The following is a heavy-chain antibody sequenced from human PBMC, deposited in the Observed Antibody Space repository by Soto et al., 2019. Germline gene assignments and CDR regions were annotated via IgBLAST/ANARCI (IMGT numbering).Heavy chain of an antibody. CDR2: IYYSGST. CDR1: GGSISSGGYY. Sequence: SETLSLTCTVSGGSISSGGYYWSWIRQHPGKGLEWIGYIYYSGSTYYNPSLKSRVTISVDTSKNQFSLKLSSVTAADTAVYYCARXPPRRSSTDSNWFDPWGQGTLVTVSS. J-gene: IGHJ5*02. CDR3: ARXPPRRSSTDSNWFDP. D-gene: IGHD2-2*01. V-gene: IGHV4-31*03.